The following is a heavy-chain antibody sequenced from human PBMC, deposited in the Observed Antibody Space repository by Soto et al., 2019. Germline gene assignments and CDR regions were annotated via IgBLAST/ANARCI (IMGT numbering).Heavy chain of an antibody. CDR3: ARSVSFYEHAFDI. V-gene: IGHV5-51*01. CDR1: AYSLTIYW. D-gene: IGHD5-12*01. J-gene: IGHJ3*02. Sequence: GHALKISCQSSAYSLTIYWSGWLRQVPGKGLEWMGIIYPGDSDTRYSPSFQGQVTISADKSISTAYLQWSSLKASDTAMYYCARSVSFYEHAFDIWGQGTMVTVSS. CDR2: IYPGDSDT.